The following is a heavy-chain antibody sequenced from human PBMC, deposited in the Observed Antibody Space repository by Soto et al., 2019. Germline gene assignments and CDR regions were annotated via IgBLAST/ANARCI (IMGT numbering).Heavy chain of an antibody. D-gene: IGHD6-19*01. CDR3: ARGAGTGSFYYYYGMDV. CDR2: IIPIFGTA. CDR1: GGTFSSYA. Sequence: QVQLVQSGAEVKKPGSSVKVSCKASGGTFSSYAISWVRQAPGQGLEWMGGIIPIFGTANYAQTFQGRVTITADESTSTAYMELSSLRSEDTAVYYCARGAGTGSFYYYYGMDVWGQGTTVTVSS. J-gene: IGHJ6*02. V-gene: IGHV1-69*01.